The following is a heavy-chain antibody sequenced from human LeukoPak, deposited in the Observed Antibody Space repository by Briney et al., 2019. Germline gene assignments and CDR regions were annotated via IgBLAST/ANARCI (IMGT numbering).Heavy chain of an antibody. CDR2: IRYDGSNK. Sequence: GGSLRLSCTASGFIFSSSGMNWVRQAPGKGLEWVAFIRYDGSNKYYADSVKGRFTISRDNSKNTLYLQMNSLRAEDTAVYYCASWGLDYWGQGTLVTVSS. J-gene: IGHJ4*02. CDR1: GFIFSSSG. CDR3: ASWGLDY. V-gene: IGHV3-30*02. D-gene: IGHD7-27*01.